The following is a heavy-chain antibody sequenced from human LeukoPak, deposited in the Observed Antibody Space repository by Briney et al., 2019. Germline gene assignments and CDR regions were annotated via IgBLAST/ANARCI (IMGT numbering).Heavy chain of an antibody. CDR3: ARRNDGLFDY. D-gene: IGHD1-1*01. CDR1: GGSISSYY. Sequence: SETLSLTCTVSGGSISSYYWSWIRQPPGKGLEWIGYIYYSGSTNYNPSLKSRVTISVDTSKNQFSLKLSSVTAADTAVYYCARRNDGLFDYWGQGALVTVSS. J-gene: IGHJ4*02. V-gene: IGHV4-59*01. CDR2: IYYSGST.